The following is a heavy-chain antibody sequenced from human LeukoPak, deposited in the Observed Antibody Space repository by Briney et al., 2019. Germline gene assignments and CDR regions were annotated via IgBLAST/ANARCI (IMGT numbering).Heavy chain of an antibody. CDR1: GFTFSNYG. CDR2: ISGDGGST. CDR3: AKDMDTAMDYYYYGMDV. J-gene: IGHJ6*02. V-gene: IGHV3-43*02. D-gene: IGHD5-18*01. Sequence: GGSLRLSCAASGFTFSNYGMHWVRQAPGKGLEWVSLISGDGGSTFYADSVRGRFTISRDNSKNSLYLQMSSLRSEDTALYYCAKDMDTAMDYYYYGMDVWGQGTTVTVSS.